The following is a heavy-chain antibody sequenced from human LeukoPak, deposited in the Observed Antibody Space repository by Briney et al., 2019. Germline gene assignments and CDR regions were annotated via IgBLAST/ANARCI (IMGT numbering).Heavy chain of an antibody. CDR2: IYYSGST. V-gene: IGHV4-59*12. Sequence: SETLSLTCTVSGGSISSYYWSWIRQPPGKGLEWIGYIYYSGSTNYNPSLKSRVTISVDTSKNQFSLKLSSVTAADTAVYYCASRKRQWLIVSSYYFDYWGQGTLVTVSS. J-gene: IGHJ4*02. CDR3: ASRKRQWLIVSSYYFDY. CDR1: GGSISSYY. D-gene: IGHD6-19*01.